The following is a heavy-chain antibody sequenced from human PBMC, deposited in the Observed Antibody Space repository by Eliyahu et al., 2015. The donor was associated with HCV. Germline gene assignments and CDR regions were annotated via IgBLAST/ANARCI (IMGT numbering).Heavy chain of an antibody. D-gene: IGHD2-21*02. CDR3: VGLVTPTFDY. CDR1: GDTFGNYT. CDR2: IVPVLGLA. V-gene: IGHV1-69*02. J-gene: IGHJ4*02. Sequence: QVQLVQSGAEVKKPGSSVKVSCKASGDTFGNYTFSWVRQAPGQGLEWVGRIVPVLGLANSAQRLQGRLTLTADKSTNTVYMEIARLTFEDTAVYYCVGLVTPTFDYWGQGTLVTVSS.